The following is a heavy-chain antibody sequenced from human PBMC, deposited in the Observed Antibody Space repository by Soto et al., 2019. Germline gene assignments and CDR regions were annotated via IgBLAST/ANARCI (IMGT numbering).Heavy chain of an antibody. D-gene: IGHD2-21*01. CDR3: ATEEIDPSLRYYYYYGMDV. V-gene: IGHV3-30-3*01. Sequence: GGSLRLSCAASGFTFSSYAMHWVRQAPGKGLEWVAVISYAGSNRYYADSVKGRFTISRDNSKNTLYLQMNSLRAEDTAVYYCATEEIDPSLRYYYYYGMDVWGQGTTVTVSS. CDR2: ISYAGSNR. CDR1: GFTFSSYA. J-gene: IGHJ6*02.